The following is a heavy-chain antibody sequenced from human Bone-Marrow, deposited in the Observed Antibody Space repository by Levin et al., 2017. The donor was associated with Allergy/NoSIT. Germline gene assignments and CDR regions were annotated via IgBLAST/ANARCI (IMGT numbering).Heavy chain of an antibody. D-gene: IGHD5-12*01. CDR2: ISGSGGST. CDR3: AKETHGVATIGAIDY. J-gene: IGHJ4*02. V-gene: IGHV3-23*01. CDR1: GFTFSSYA. Sequence: GESLKISCAASGFTFSSYAMSWVRQAPGKGLEWVSAISGSGGSTYYADSVKGRFTISRDNSKNTLYLQMNSLRAEDTAVYYCAKETHGVATIGAIDYWGQGTLVTVAS.